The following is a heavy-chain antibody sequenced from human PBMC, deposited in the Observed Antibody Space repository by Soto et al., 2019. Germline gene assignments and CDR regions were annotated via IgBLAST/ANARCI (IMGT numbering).Heavy chain of an antibody. CDR1: GDSISSGGYS. Sequence: QLQLQESGSGLVRPSQTVSLTCAVSGDSISSGGYSWRWIRQPPGQGLEWIGYIYHSGSTYYNPSLKSRVTISVDRSKNQYSLKLSSVTAADTAVYYCASAGGLGAVAADYWGQGTLVTVSS. D-gene: IGHD6-19*01. V-gene: IGHV4-30-2*01. CDR3: ASAGGLGAVAADY. CDR2: IYHSGST. J-gene: IGHJ4*02.